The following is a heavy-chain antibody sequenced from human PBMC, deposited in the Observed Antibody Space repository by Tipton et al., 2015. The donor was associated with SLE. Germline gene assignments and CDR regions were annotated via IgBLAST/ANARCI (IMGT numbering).Heavy chain of an antibody. CDR1: GGSVSSGSYY. Sequence: TLSLTCTVSGGSVSSGSYYWSWIRQPPGKGLEWIAYIYYSGSTNFNPSLKSRVTISVDTSKNQFSLKLSSVTAADTAVYYCARDLFAFDIWGQGTMVTVSS. CDR3: ARDLFAFDI. J-gene: IGHJ3*02. V-gene: IGHV4-61*01. CDR2: IYYSGST.